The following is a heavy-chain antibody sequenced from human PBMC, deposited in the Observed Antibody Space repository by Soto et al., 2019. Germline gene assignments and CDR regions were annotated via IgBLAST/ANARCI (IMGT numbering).Heavy chain of an antibody. D-gene: IGHD6-13*01. CDR2: IYPGDSDT. J-gene: IGHJ5*02. V-gene: IGHV5-51*01. CDR1: GYSFTSYW. CDR3: ARVGSSSWPDWWFDP. Sequence: GESLKISCKGSGYSFTSYWIGWVRQMPGKGLEWMGIIYPGDSDTRYSPSFQGQVTISADKSISTAYLQWSSLKASDTAMYYCARVGSSSWPDWWFDPWGQGTLVTVSS.